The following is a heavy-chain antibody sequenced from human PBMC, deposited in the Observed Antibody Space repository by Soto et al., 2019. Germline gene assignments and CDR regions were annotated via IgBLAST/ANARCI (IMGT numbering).Heavy chain of an antibody. CDR2: ISGSGGST. Sequence: PGGALRLSCAASGFTFSSYAMSWVRQAPGKGLEWVSAISGSGGSTYYADSVKGRFTISRDNSKNTLYLQMNSLRAEDTAVYYCAKDSPYYDFWSGYSNYMGVWGKGTTVTVSS. J-gene: IGHJ6*03. D-gene: IGHD3-3*01. CDR1: GFTFSSYA. CDR3: AKDSPYYDFWSGYSNYMGV. V-gene: IGHV3-23*01.